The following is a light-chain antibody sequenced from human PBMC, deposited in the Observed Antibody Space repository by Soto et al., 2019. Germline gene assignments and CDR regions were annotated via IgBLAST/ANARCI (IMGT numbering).Light chain of an antibody. Sequence: EIVMTQSPAPLSVSPGERATLSCRASQSLSSNLAWYQQKPGQAPSLLIYGTSTRATGIPARFSGSGSGTEFTLTISSLQSEDVAVYYCQQYNNWPRTLGQGTKVDI. J-gene: IGKJ1*01. V-gene: IGKV3-15*01. CDR1: QSLSSN. CDR2: GTS. CDR3: QQYNNWPRT.